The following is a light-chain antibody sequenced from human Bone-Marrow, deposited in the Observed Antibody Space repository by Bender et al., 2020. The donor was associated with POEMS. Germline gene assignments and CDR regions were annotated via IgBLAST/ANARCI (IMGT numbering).Light chain of an antibody. CDR1: SSDVGNYNL. CDR2: EGD. CDR3: SSYVGRNNLV. Sequence: QSALTQPASVSGSPGQSITISCTGTSSDVGNYNLVSWYQQHPGKAPKLMIYEGDKRPSGTSNRFAGSKSGNTASLTVSGLQAEDEADYYCSSYVGRNNLVFGGGTKLTVL. J-gene: IGLJ2*01. V-gene: IGLV2-23*01.